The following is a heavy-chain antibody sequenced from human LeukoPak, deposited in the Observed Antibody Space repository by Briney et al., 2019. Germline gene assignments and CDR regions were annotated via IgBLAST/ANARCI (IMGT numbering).Heavy chain of an antibody. CDR2: INIDGSNT. J-gene: IGHJ4*02. CDR3: ATSRTFDY. V-gene: IGHV3-74*01. CDR1: GFTLSSYW. Sequence: GGSLRLSCAASGFTLSSYWVHWVRRAPGKGLVWVSHINIDGSNTRYADSVKGRFTISRDNAENTLYLQMNSLRVDDTAVYYCATSRTFDYWGQGTLVTVSS.